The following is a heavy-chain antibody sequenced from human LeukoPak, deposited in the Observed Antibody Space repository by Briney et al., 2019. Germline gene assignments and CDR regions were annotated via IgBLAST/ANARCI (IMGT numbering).Heavy chain of an antibody. CDR1: GFTFSSYW. J-gene: IGHJ4*02. CDR2: INTDGSST. D-gene: IGHD3-3*01. V-gene: IGHV3-74*01. CDR3: ASLNPHYDFWSGPGY. Sequence: GGSLRLSFAASGFTFSSYWMHWVRQAPGKGLVWVSRINTDGSSTSYADSVKGRFTISRDNAKNTLYLQMNSLRAEDTAVYYCASLNPHYDFWSGPGYWGQGTLVTVSS.